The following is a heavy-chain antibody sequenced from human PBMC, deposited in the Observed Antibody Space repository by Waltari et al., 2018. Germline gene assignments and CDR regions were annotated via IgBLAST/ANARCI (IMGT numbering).Heavy chain of an antibody. CDR3: ARVSLGEAFDI. J-gene: IGHJ3*02. CDR2: ISSSSSTI. Sequence: EVQLVESGGGLVQPGGSLRLSCAASGFTFSSYSMNWVRQAPGKGLEWVSYISSSSSTIYYADSVKGRFTISRDNAKNSLYLQMNSLRAEDTAVYYCARVSLGEAFDIWGQGTMVTVSS. V-gene: IGHV3-48*01. CDR1: GFTFSSYS. D-gene: IGHD6-13*01.